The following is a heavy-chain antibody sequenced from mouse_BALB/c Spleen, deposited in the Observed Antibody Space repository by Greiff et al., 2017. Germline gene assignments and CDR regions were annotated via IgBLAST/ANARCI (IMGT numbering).Heavy chain of an antibody. V-gene: IGHV1-12*01. CDR2: IYPGNGDT. D-gene: IGHD2-4*01. Sequence: LQQSGAELVKPGASVKMSCKASGYTFTSYNMHWVKQTPGQGLEWIGAIYPGNGDTSYNQKFKGKATLTADKSSSTAYMQLSSLTSEDSAVYYCARAITTNYAMDYWGQGTSVTVSS. CDR3: ARAITTNYAMDY. CDR1: GYTFTSYN. J-gene: IGHJ4*01.